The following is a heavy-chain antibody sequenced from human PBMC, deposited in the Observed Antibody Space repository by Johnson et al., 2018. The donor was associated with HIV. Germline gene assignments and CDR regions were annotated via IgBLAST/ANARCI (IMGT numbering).Heavy chain of an antibody. V-gene: IGHV3-30*02. CDR2: IRNDGSNE. J-gene: IGHJ3*02. D-gene: IGHD3-22*01. CDR1: GFTVSSNY. CDR3: AKDFGIVVVKSAFDI. Sequence: QVQLVESGGGLVKPGGSLRLSCAASGFTVSSNYMSWVRQAPGKGLQWVAFIRNDGSNEYYADSVKGRFTISRDNSKNTLYLQMNSLRAEDTAVYYCAKDFGIVVVKSAFDIWGQGTMVTVSS.